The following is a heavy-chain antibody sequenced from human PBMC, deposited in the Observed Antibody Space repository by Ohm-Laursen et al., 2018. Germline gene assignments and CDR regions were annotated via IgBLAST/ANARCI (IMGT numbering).Heavy chain of an antibody. J-gene: IGHJ4*02. D-gene: IGHD3-10*01. CDR3: ARDQGARSSGSTY. Sequence: SLRLSCTAPGFNVSTNYMSWVRQAPGKGLEWVSVIYSGGFTYYADSVKGRFTISRDNSKNTLYLQMNSLRTEDTAVYYCARDQGARSSGSTYWGQGTLVTVSS. CDR2: IYSGGFT. CDR1: GFNVSTNY. V-gene: IGHV3-53*01.